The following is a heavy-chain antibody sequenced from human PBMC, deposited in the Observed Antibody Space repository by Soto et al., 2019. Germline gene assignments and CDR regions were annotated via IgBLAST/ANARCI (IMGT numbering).Heavy chain of an antibody. CDR2: INPNSGGT. CDR1: GYTFTGYY. D-gene: IGHD3-10*01. Sequence: ASVKVSCKASGYTFTGYYMHWVRQAPGQGLEWMGWINPNSGGTNYAQKFQGWVTMTRDTSISTAYMELSRLRSDDTAVYYCARDAYYYGSGSLSAGAFDIWGQGTMVTVSS. V-gene: IGHV1-2*04. CDR3: ARDAYYYGSGSLSAGAFDI. J-gene: IGHJ3*02.